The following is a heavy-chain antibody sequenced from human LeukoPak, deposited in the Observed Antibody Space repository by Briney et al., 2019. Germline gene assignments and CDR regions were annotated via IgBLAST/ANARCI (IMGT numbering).Heavy chain of an antibody. CDR3: VKSTTVTSFDY. CDR1: GFTFSSSN. D-gene: IGHD4-17*01. Sequence: GGSLRLSCSASGFTFSSSNMHWVRQAPGKGLEYVSAISSNGDNTYYADSLKGRFSISRDNSKNTLYLQMSSLRAEDPAVYYCVKSTTVTSFDYWGQGTLVTVSS. J-gene: IGHJ4*02. V-gene: IGHV3-64D*09. CDR2: ISSNGDNT.